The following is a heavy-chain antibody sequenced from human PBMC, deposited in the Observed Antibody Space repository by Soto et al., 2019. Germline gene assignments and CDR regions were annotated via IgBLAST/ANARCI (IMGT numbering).Heavy chain of an antibody. D-gene: IGHD3-3*01. Sequence: GASVKVSCKASGGTFSSYAISWVRQAPGQGLEWMGGIIPIFGTANYAQKFQGRVTITADKSTSTAYMELSSLRSEDTAVYYCARRDFGHYDLWRFGMDVWGQGTTVTVSS. J-gene: IGHJ6*02. CDR1: GGTFSSYA. V-gene: IGHV1-69*06. CDR2: IIPIFGTA. CDR3: ARRDFGHYDLWRFGMDV.